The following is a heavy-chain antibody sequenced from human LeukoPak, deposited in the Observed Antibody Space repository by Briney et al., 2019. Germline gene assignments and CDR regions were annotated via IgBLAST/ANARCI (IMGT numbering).Heavy chain of an antibody. CDR3: ARDLRGGSYY. CDR2: INQDGSEK. V-gene: IGHV3-7*01. D-gene: IGHD1-26*01. J-gene: IGHJ4*02. CDR1: GFTFSSYW. Sequence: PGGSLRLSCAASGFTFSSYWMSWVRQAPGNGLEWVANINQDGSEKYYVDSVKGRFTISRDNAKNSLFLQMNSLRAEDTAVYYCARDLRGGSYYWGQGTLVTVSS.